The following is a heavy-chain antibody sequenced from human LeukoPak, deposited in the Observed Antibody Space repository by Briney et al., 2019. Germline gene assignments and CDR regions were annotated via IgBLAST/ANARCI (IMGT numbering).Heavy chain of an antibody. CDR2: MNPNSGDT. Sequence: ASVKVSCQASGYTFTTYGFSWVRQATGQGLEGMGWMNPNSGDTGYAQKFQGRVSITRDTSISTAYMELTNLRSEDTAVYYCARVGGTTGQLYYYYYYMDVWGKGTTVTVSS. CDR3: ARVGGTTGQLYYYYYYMDV. CDR1: GYTFTTYG. D-gene: IGHD1-1*01. V-gene: IGHV1-8*03. J-gene: IGHJ6*03.